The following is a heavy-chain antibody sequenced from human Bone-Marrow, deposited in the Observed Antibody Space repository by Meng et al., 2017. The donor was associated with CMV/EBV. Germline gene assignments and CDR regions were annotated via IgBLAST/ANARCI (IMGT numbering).Heavy chain of an antibody. V-gene: IGHV3-48*04. D-gene: IGHD1-26*01. CDR1: GFTFSSYS. J-gene: IGHJ2*01. CDR2: ISSSSSTI. Sequence: GGSLRLSCAASGFTFSSYSMNWVRQAPGKGLEWVSYISSSSSTIYYADSVKGRFTISRDNAKNSLYLQMNSLRAEDTAVYYCARDTRELLPDWYFDLWGRGTLVTVSS. CDR3: ARDTRELLPDWYFDL.